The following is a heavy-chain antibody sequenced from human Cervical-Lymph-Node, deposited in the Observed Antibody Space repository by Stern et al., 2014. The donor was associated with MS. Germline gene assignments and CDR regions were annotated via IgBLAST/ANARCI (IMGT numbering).Heavy chain of an antibody. Sequence: QVQLVQSGAEVKKPGASVKVSCKASGYTFTDYFLHWVRQAPGQGLEWMGRINPDSGGTNYAQKFQGRVTMTSETSISTAYMELSSLRSDDTAVYYCARPGFCSSTSCQRYFQHWGQGTLVTVSS. D-gene: IGHD2-2*01. CDR2: INPDSGGT. CDR1: GYTFTDYF. V-gene: IGHV1-2*06. J-gene: IGHJ1*01. CDR3: ARPGFCSSTSCQRYFQH.